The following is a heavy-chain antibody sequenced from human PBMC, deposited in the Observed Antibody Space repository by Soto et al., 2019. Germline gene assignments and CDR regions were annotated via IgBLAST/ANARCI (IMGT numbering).Heavy chain of an antibody. D-gene: IGHD6-13*01. J-gene: IGHJ6*02. CDR2: TYYRSKWYN. CDR3: ARAIAAAGTGPYYYSGMDV. Sequence: QVQLQQSGPGLVKPSQTLSLTCAISGDSVSSNSAAWNWIRQSPSRGLEWLGRTYYRSKWYNDYAVSVKSRITISPDTSKNQFSLQLNSVTPEDTAVYYCARAIAAAGTGPYYYSGMDVWGQGTTVTVSS. CDR1: GDSVSSNSAA. V-gene: IGHV6-1*01.